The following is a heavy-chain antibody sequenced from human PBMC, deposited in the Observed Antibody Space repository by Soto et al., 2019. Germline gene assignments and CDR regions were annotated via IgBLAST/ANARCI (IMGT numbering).Heavy chain of an antibody. CDR1: GGSISSGDYY. CDR3: ARAGRTYYYDSSGYGAAQFDY. CDR2: IYYSGST. V-gene: IGHV4-30-4*01. Sequence: LSLTCTVSGGSISSGDYYWSWIRQPPGKGLEWIGYIYYSGSTYYNPSLKSRVTISVDTSKNQFSLKLSSVTAADTAVYYCARAGRTYYYDSSGYGAAQFDYWGQGTLVTVSS. D-gene: IGHD3-22*01. J-gene: IGHJ4*02.